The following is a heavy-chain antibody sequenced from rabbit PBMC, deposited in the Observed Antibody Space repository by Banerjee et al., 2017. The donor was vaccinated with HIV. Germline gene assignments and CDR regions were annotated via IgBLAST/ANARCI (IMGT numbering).Heavy chain of an antibody. Sequence: QSLEESGGDLVKPGASLTLTCTASGFSFSSSYYMCWVRQAPGKGLEWIVCIYAGSSGSTYYASWAKGRFTISKTSSTTVTLQMTSLTAADTATYFCARTYVSSSGYPYYFNLWGQGTLVTDS. CDR2: IYAGSSGST. D-gene: IGHD1-1*01. CDR3: ARTYVSSSGYPYYFNL. J-gene: IGHJ4*01. V-gene: IGHV1S40*01. CDR1: GFSFSSSYY.